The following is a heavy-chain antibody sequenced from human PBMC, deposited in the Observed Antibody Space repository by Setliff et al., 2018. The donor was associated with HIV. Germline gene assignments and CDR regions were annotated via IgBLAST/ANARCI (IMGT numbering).Heavy chain of an antibody. CDR3: AKGRSGYDSRLYYYHHGMDV. V-gene: IGHV4-34*01. D-gene: IGHD5-12*01. Sequence: SVTLSLTCVVCGGSFRGYYWSWIRQPPGKGLEWIGESNQSGSGNYNPSLKSRVTISVDTSKNEFSLNMGSVTAADTAVYYCAKGRSGYDSRLYYYHHGMDVWGQGTTVTVSS. CDR1: GGSFRGYY. J-gene: IGHJ6*02. CDR2: SNQSGSG.